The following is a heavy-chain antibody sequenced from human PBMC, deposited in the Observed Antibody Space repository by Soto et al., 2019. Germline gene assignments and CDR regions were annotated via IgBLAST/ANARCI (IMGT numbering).Heavy chain of an antibody. CDR2: ISGSGGST. J-gene: IGHJ6*02. V-gene: IGHV3-23*01. CDR1: GFTFSSYA. Sequence: GGSLRLSCAASGFTFSSYAMSWVRQAPGKGLEWVSAISGSGGSTYYADSVKGRFTISRDNSKSTLYLQMNSLRAEDTAVYYCAKDQGTKDKWELPWYYYYGMDVWGQGTTVTVSS. CDR3: AKDQGTKDKWELPWYYYYGMDV. D-gene: IGHD1-26*01.